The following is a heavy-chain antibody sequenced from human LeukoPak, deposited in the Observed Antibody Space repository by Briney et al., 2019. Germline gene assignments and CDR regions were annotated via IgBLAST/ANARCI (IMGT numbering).Heavy chain of an antibody. V-gene: IGHV3-48*04. CDR2: ISSSSSTI. D-gene: IGHD1-1*01. CDR1: GFTFSSYR. Sequence: GGSLRLSCAASGFTFSSYRMNWVRQAPGKGLEWVSYISSSSSTIYYADSVKGRFTISRDNAKNLLYLQMNRLRVEDTAIYYCARDAGGRTQREGWFDPWGQGTLVTVSS. CDR3: ARDAGGRTQREGWFDP. J-gene: IGHJ5*02.